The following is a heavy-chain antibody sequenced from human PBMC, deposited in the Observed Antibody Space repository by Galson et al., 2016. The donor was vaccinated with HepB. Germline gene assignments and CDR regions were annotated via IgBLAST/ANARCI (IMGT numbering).Heavy chain of an antibody. CDR3: ARDRSIFGVVVGDYYFDS. Sequence: SLRLSCAASGFTFSSYSMNWLRQAPGKGLEWVSSIISSGTYFYYADSVQGRFTISRDNAKNSLYLQMNNLTAEDTAVYYCARDRSIFGVVVGDYYFDSWGQGTLVSVSS. J-gene: IGHJ4*02. CDR1: GFTFSSYS. V-gene: IGHV3-21*01. D-gene: IGHD3-3*01. CDR2: IISSGTYF.